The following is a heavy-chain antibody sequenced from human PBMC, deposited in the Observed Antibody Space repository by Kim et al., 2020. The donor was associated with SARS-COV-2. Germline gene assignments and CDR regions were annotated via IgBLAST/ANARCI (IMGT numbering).Heavy chain of an antibody. V-gene: IGHV4-39*01. CDR2: IYYSGST. D-gene: IGHD3-3*01. J-gene: IGHJ5*02. CDR1: GGSISSSSYY. CDR3: ASGPDYDFWSGYSYWFDP. Sequence: SETLSLIYTVSGGSISSSSYYWGWIRQPPGKGLEWIGSIYYSGSTYYNPSLKSRVTISVDTSKNQFSLKLSSVTAADTAVYYCASGPDYDFWSGYSYWFDPWGQGTLVTVSS.